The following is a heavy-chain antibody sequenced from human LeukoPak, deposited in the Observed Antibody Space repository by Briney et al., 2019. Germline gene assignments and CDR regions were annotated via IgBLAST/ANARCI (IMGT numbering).Heavy chain of an antibody. V-gene: IGHV3-30*03. CDR1: GVTFNNYG. J-gene: IGHJ4*02. CDR2: ISYDGRNI. Sequence: GGSLVLSCAASGVTFNNYGMQWVRPAPGEGLEWVAVISYDGRNIHYPDSVKGRFTISRDISTDTLWLQMDSLRTEDTAVYYCARAWRKIAHDYGDYAGWGLFDYWGQGTLVTVSS. CDR3: ARAWRKIAHDYGDYAGWGLFDY. D-gene: IGHD4-17*01.